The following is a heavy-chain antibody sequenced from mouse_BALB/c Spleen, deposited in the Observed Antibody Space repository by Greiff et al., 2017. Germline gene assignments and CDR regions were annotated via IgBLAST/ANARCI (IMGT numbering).Heavy chain of an antibody. J-gene: IGHJ1*01. Sequence: QVQLQQSGAELVRPGTSVKVSCKASGYAFTNYLIEWVKQRPGQGLEWIGVINPGSGGTNYNEKFKGKATLTADKSSSTAYMQLSSLTSDDSAVYFCAKGPYYYGSSWYFDVWGAGTTVTVSS. CDR1: GYAFTNYL. D-gene: IGHD1-1*01. CDR2: INPGSGGT. CDR3: AKGPYYYGSSWYFDV. V-gene: IGHV1-54*01.